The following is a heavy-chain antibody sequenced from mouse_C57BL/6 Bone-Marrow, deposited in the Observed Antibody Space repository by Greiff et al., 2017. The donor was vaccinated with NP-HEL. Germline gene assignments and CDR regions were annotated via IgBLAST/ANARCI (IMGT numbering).Heavy chain of an antibody. CDR2: ISSGGSYT. J-gene: IGHJ3*01. CDR1: GFTFSSYG. CDR3: ARHWFSFVPFAY. V-gene: IGHV5-6*02. D-gene: IGHD2-2*01. Sequence: EVMLVESGGDLVKPGGSLKLSCAASGFTFSSYGMSWVRQTPDKRLAWVATISSGGSYTYYPASVKGRFTISRDNAKNTLYLQMSSLKSEDTAMYYCARHWFSFVPFAYWGQGTLVTVSA.